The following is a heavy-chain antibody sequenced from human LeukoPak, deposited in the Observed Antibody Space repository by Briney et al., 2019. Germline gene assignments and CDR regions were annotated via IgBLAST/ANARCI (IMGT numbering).Heavy chain of an antibody. CDR2: ISGSGGST. CDR3: ARGPPWVVCGGDCYWLSV. D-gene: IGHD2-21*02. Sequence: GGSLRLSCAASGFTFSSYAMSWLRQAPGKGLEWVSAISGSGGSTYYADSVKGRFTISRDNYTKTLYLQMNSLRAEDTAVYYCARGPPWVVCGGDCYWLSVWGQGTLVTVSS. CDR1: GFTFSSYA. V-gene: IGHV3-23*01. J-gene: IGHJ4*02.